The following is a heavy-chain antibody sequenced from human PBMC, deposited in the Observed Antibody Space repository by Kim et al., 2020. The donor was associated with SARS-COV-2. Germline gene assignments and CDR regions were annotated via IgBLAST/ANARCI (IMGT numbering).Heavy chain of an antibody. CDR3: ARDHSAESNPLDY. V-gene: IGHV1-46*01. J-gene: IGHJ4*02. Sequence: YAQKFQGRVTMTRDTSTSTVYMELSSLRSEDTAVYYCARDHSAESNPLDYWGQGTLGTVSS.